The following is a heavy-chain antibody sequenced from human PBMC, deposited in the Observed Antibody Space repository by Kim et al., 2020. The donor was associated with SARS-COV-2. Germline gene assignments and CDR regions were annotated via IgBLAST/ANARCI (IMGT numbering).Heavy chain of an antibody. J-gene: IGHJ4*02. CDR1: GFSFSDFS. D-gene: IGHD1-20*01. CDR3: VRDHNWAFDS. V-gene: IGHV3-48*02. Sequence: GGSLRLSCATSGFSFSDFSLNWVRQAPGKGLQWISYIGIDSGTTLYADSVKGRFLTSSDNARNSVYLQMNSLRDEDSAIYYCVRDHNWAFDSWGQGTLVTVSA. CDR2: IGIDSGTT.